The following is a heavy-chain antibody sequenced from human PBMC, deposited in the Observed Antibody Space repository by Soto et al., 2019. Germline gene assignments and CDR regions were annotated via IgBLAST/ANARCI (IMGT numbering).Heavy chain of an antibody. D-gene: IGHD5-12*01. CDR1: GGSISTTYW. Sequence: QVQLQESGPGLVKPSGTLSLTCAVSGGSISTTYWWSWDRHSPGQGLEWIGEIDHGTGTNYNPSLKSRVTISLDKSKNQLFLRLTSVTVADTAVYYCARNEAYDLDVWGQGTTVTVSS. V-gene: IGHV4-4*02. J-gene: IGHJ6*02. CDR2: IDHGTGT. CDR3: ARNEAYDLDV.